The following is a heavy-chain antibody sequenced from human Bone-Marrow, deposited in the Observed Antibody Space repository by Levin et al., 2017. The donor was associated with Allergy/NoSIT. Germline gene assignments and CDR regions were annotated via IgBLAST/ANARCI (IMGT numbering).Heavy chain of an antibody. CDR3: ARARGGWQRVRGYQYYGMDV. J-gene: IGHJ6*02. CDR2: IIPIFGTA. V-gene: IGHV1-69*13. CDR1: GGSFSSFG. D-gene: IGHD1-1*01. Sequence: SVKVSCKASGGSFSSFGITWVRQAPGQGLEWMGGIIPIFGTANYAPKFHDRVTITADESTSTAYMELTSLRSEDTAVYYCARARGGWQRVRGYQYYGMDVWGQGTTVTVSS.